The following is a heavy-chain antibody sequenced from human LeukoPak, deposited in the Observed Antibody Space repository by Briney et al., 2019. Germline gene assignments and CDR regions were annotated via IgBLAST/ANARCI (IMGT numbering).Heavy chain of an antibody. CDR2: INSDGSST. V-gene: IGHV3-74*01. Sequence: GGSLRLSCAASGFTFSSYWMHWVRHAPGKGLVWVSCINSDGSSTSYADSVKGRFTISRDNAKNTLYLQMNSLRAEDTAVYYCARSYDSSGYYTLSGAFDIWGQGTMVTVSS. CDR1: GFTFSSYW. J-gene: IGHJ3*02. CDR3: ARSYDSSGYYTLSGAFDI. D-gene: IGHD3-22*01.